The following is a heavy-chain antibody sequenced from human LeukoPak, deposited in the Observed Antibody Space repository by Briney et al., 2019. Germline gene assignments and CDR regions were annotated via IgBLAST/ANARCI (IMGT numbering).Heavy chain of an antibody. D-gene: IGHD4-23*01. CDR1: GFNFIAYT. J-gene: IGHJ3*01. CDR3: ARLRNVGGNPHPFNV. CDR2: ITSTGRYI. V-gene: IGHV3-21*01. Sequence: TGGSLRLSCAASGFNFIAYTMNWVRQAPGKGLEWVSSITSTGRYIFYADSLKGRFTISRDNAKKSLYLQMNSLRAEDTAVYYCARLRNVGGNPHPFNVWGQGTTVTVS.